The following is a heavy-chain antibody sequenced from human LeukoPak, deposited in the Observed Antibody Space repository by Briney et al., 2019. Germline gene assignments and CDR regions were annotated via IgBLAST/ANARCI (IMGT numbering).Heavy chain of an antibody. CDR2: IYYSGST. V-gene: IGHV4-31*03. CDR1: GGSITSGGYY. J-gene: IGHJ4*02. Sequence: SETLSLTCSVSGGSITSGGYYWTWIRQHPGKGLEWIGYIYYSGSTFHNPSLKSRVSMSVDTSKNQFSLNLSSVTAADTAVYFCARGAEDVLTGDDYFYFDNWGQGSLVTVSS. CDR3: ARGAEDVLTGDDYFYFDN. D-gene: IGHD3-9*01.